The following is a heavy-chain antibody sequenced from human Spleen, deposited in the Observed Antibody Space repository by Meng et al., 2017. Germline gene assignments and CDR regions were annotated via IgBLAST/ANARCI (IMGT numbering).Heavy chain of an antibody. CDR1: GGSISSTNYY. CDR2: IYYSGST. V-gene: IGHV4-39*02. CDR3: ARGPTTMAHDFDY. D-gene: IGHD4-11*01. Sequence: SETLSLTCTVSGGSISSTNYYWGWIRQPPGKGLEWIGIIYYSGSTFYNPSLKSRVTISVDTSQNNLSLKLSSVTAADSAVYYCARGPTTMAHDFDYWGQGTLVTVSS. J-gene: IGHJ4*02.